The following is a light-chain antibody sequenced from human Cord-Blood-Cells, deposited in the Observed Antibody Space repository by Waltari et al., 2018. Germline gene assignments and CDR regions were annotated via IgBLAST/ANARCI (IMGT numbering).Light chain of an antibody. J-gene: IGKJ4*01. V-gene: IGKV3-20*01. CDR3: QQYGSSPLT. CDR2: GAS. Sequence: EIVLTQSPGTLSLSPGERATLSCRASQSVSSSYLAWYQQKPGQAPRLLIYGASSRATGIPDRFSGSGSGTDFTITISRLEPEDFAVYYCQQYGSSPLTCGGGTKVEI. CDR1: QSVSSSY.